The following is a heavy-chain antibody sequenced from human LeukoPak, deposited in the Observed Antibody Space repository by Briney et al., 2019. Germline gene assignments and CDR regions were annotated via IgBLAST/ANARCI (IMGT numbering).Heavy chain of an antibody. J-gene: IGHJ4*02. V-gene: IGHV3-48*03. Sequence: PGGSLRLSCAASGFTFSSYEMNWVRQAPGKGLEWISYVSSGGRTIYYADSVKGRFTISRDNAKNLLYLQMNSLRAEDTAVYYCARNNYGDSWGQGTRVTVSS. CDR1: GFTFSSYE. CDR3: ARNNYGDS. CDR2: VSSGGRTI.